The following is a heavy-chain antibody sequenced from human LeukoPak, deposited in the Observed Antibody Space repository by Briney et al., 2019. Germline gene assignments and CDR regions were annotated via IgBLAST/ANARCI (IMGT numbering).Heavy chain of an antibody. CDR3: ARVEIAVTAYSDC. D-gene: IGHD6-19*01. Sequence: SRINSDGRSTTYADSVKGRFTISRDNAKNTLYLQMNSLRAEDTAVYYCARVEIAVTAYSDCWGQGTLVTVSS. V-gene: IGHV3-74*01. CDR2: INSDGRST. J-gene: IGHJ4*02.